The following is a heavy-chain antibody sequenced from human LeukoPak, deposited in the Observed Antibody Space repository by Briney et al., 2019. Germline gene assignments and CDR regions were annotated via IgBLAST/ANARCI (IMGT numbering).Heavy chain of an antibody. Sequence: SETLSLTCTVSGGSISSYYWSWIRQPPGKGLEWIAYIYYSGSTNYNPSLKSRVTISVDTSKNQFSLKLSSVTAADMAVYYCARYVWGSYPTFEDYWGQGTLVTVSS. D-gene: IGHD3-16*02. CDR3: ARYVWGSYPTFEDY. V-gene: IGHV4-59*01. CDR1: GGSISSYY. CDR2: IYYSGST. J-gene: IGHJ4*02.